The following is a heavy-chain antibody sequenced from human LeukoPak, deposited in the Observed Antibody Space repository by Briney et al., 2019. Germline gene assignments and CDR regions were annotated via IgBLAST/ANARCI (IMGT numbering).Heavy chain of an antibody. CDR1: GGTFSSYA. D-gene: IGHD2-21*02. V-gene: IGHV1-69*04. Sequence: GASVTVSCKASGGTFSSYAISWVRQAPGQGLEWMGRIIPIFGIANYAQKFQGRVTITADKSTSTAYMELSSLRSEDTAVYYCAHEFPCGGDCYGYFYYYGMDVWGQGTTVTVSS. CDR3: AHEFPCGGDCYGYFYYYGMDV. CDR2: IIPIFGIA. J-gene: IGHJ6*02.